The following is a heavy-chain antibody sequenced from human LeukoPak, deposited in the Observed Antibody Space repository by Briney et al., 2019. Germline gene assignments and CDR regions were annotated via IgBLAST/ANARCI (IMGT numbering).Heavy chain of an antibody. J-gene: IGHJ6*03. D-gene: IGHD6-6*01. CDR3: ARGKIAARPTSYYYYYMDV. CDR2: IYTSGST. CDR1: GGSISSGSYY. V-gene: IGHV4-61*02. Sequence: SETLSLTCTVSGGSISSGSYYWSWIRQPAGKGLEWIGRIYTSGSTNYYPSLKSRVTISVDTSKNQFSLKLSSVTAADTAVYYCARGKIAARPTSYYYYYMDVWGKGTTVTVSS.